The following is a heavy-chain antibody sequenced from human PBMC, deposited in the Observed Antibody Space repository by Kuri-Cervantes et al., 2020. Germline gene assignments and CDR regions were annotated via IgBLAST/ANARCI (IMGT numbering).Heavy chain of an antibody. V-gene: IGHV4-4*02. CDR2: IYHSGST. J-gene: IGHJ4*02. D-gene: IGHD5-12*01. CDR1: GGSISSNKW. Sequence: SETLSLTCAVSGGSISSNKWWSWVRQPPGKGLEWIGEIYHSGSTNYNPSLKSRVTISVDKSKNQFSLKLSSVTAADTAVYYCAREGGYSGYGYFDYWGQGTLVTVSS. CDR3: AREGGYSGYGYFDY.